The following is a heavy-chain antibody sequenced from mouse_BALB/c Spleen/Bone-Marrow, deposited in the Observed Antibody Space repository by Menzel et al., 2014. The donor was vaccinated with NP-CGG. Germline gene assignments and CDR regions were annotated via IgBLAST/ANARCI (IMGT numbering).Heavy chain of an antibody. D-gene: IGHD2-14*01. Sequence: ESGAELVRPGTSVKVSCKASGYASTNYLIEWVKQRPGQGLEWIGVINPGSGGTNYNEKFKGKATLTADKSSSTAYMQLSSLTSDDSAVYFCARRDYRYGVGPFDYWGQSTTLTVSS. V-gene: IGHV1-54*01. J-gene: IGHJ2*01. CDR3: ARRDYRYGVGPFDY. CDR1: GYASTNYL. CDR2: INPGSGGT.